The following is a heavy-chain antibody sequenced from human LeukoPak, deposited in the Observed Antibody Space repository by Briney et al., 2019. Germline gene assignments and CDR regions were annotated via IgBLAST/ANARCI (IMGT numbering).Heavy chain of an antibody. Sequence: SQTLSLTCAISGDSVSSKNGAWNWIRQSPSRGLEWLGRTYYRSKWYDEYADSVKGRITISPDTSKNQFSLHVYSVTPEDTAVYYCASAGQAGAARLYYYYYYMDVWGKGTTVTVSS. J-gene: IGHJ6*03. CDR1: GDSVSSKNGA. V-gene: IGHV6-1*01. CDR2: TYYRSKWYD. CDR3: ASAGQAGAARLYYYYYYMDV. D-gene: IGHD6-6*01.